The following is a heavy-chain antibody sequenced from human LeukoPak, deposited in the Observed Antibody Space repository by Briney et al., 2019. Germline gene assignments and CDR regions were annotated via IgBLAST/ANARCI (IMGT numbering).Heavy chain of an antibody. CDR3: AKAPATGEGYYYYYMDV. D-gene: IGHD7-27*01. CDR1: GFTFGSYA. CDR2: IGGSGGTT. Sequence: PGGSLRLSCAASGFTFGSYAVSWVRQAPGKGPEWVSSIGGSGGTTYYADSVKGRFTTSTDNSKNTLYLQMNSLRAEDTAVYYCAKAPATGEGYYYYYMDVWGKGTTVTVSS. J-gene: IGHJ6*03. V-gene: IGHV3-23*01.